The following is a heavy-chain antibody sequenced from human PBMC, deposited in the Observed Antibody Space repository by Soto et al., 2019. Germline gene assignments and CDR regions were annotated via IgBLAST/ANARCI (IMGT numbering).Heavy chain of an antibody. CDR2: IKQDGSEK. Sequence: HPGGSLRLSCAASGFTFSSYAMHWVRQAPGKGLEWVANIKQDGSEKYYVDSVKGRFTISRDNAKNSLYLQMNSLRAEDTAVYYCARSYDFWSGSLAFDIWGQGTMVTVSS. CDR1: GFTFSSYA. D-gene: IGHD3-3*01. V-gene: IGHV3-7*01. CDR3: ARSYDFWSGSLAFDI. J-gene: IGHJ3*02.